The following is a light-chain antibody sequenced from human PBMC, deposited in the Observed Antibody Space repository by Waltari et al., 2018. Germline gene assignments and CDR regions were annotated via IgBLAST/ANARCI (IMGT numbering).Light chain of an antibody. J-gene: IGLJ3*02. V-gene: IGLV2-14*01. CDR3: SSYSTTFTVL. CDR2: EVT. Sequence: QSALTQPASVSGSLGLSISISCAGTGNDVGAHNLVSWYQQSPGRAPKRVIDEVTNRPAGISSRFSGSKSGNTASLTISGLQSEDEAEYFCSSYSTTFTVLFGGGTKVTV. CDR1: GNDVGAHNL.